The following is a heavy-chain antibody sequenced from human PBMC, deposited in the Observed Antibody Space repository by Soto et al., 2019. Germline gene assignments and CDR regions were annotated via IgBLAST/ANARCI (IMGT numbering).Heavy chain of an antibody. CDR2: IGGSDGRT. J-gene: IGHJ4*02. CDR1: GFTFTNYA. V-gene: IGHV3-23*01. Sequence: EVQLFESGGGLVQPGGSLRLSCAASGFTFTNYAMRWVRQAPGKGLEWISTIGGSDGRTYYADSVKGRFTISKDNSKNTLYLQMNNLRAEDTAIYYCARRGSDYSYFDYWGQGTLVTVSS. D-gene: IGHD3-16*01. CDR3: ARRGSDYSYFDY.